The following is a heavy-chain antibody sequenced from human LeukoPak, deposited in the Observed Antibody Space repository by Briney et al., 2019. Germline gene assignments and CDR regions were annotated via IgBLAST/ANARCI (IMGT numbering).Heavy chain of an antibody. D-gene: IGHD6-13*01. CDR2: FCSCSSYT. Sequence: GGSLRLSCAASGYTFSDYHMSWLRQAPGKGLEGVSYFCSCSSYTQYAVSVRGRFTISRYNAKNTLYLQMNSLRAEDTAVYYCARVQPYDYWGQGTLVTVSS. V-gene: IGHV3-11*06. J-gene: IGHJ4*02. CDR1: GYTFSDYH. CDR3: ARVQPYDY.